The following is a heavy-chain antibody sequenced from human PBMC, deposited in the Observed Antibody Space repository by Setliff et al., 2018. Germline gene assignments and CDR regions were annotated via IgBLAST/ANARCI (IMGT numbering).Heavy chain of an antibody. CDR2: IYYSGST. J-gene: IGHJ6*03. V-gene: IGHV4-59*08. CDR1: GGSISSYY. Sequence: PSETLSLTCTVSGGSISSYYWSWIRQPPGKGLEWIGYIYYSGSTNYNPSLKSRVTISVDTSKNQFSLKLSSVTAADTAVYYCARRSPAYYSDSSGYFYDTSPYMDVWGKGTTVTVSS. CDR3: ARRSPAYYSDSSGYFYDTSPYMDV. D-gene: IGHD3-22*01.